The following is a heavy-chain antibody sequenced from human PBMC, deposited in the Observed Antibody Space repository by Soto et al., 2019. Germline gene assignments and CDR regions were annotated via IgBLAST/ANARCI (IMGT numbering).Heavy chain of an antibody. CDR1: GYTFTSYA. CDR2: INAGNGDT. J-gene: IGHJ6*02. D-gene: IGHD3-3*01. V-gene: IGHV1-3*01. CDR3: ARARITIFAVVTAMDV. Sequence: ASVKVSCKASGYTFTSYAMHWVRQAPGQRLEWMGWINAGNGDTKYSQKFQGRVTITRDTSATTAYMELSSLRSEDTAVYSCARARITIFAVVTAMDVWGQGTTVTVSS.